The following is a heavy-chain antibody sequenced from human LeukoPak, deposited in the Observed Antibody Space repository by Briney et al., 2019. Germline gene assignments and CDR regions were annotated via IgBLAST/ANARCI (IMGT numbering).Heavy chain of an antibody. CDR3: AKDTGQQLVLDAFDI. J-gene: IGHJ3*02. CDR2: ISESGGST. V-gene: IGHV3-23*01. Sequence: GGSLRLSCAASGFTFSTYAMSWVRQAPGKGLEWVSGISESGGSTDYADSVKGRFTISRDNSKNTLYLQMNSLRAEDTAVYYCAKDTGQQLVLDAFDIWGQGTMVTVSS. CDR1: GFTFSTYA. D-gene: IGHD6-13*01.